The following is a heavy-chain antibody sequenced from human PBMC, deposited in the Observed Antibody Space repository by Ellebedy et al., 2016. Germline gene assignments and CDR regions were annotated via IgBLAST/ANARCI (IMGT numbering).Heavy chain of an antibody. CDR3: ARLVRVKGVVMGRAEYFQH. V-gene: IGHV4-39*01. Sequence: SETLSLTCTVFVGSISSTNDYWGWIRQPPGKGLEWIGAIYYRGSTFYNPSLKSRVTMSVDTSKNQFSLRLSSVTAADTAVYYCARLVRVKGVVMGRAEYFQHWGQGTLVTVSS. J-gene: IGHJ1*01. CDR1: VGSISSTNDY. D-gene: IGHD3-3*01. CDR2: IYYRGST.